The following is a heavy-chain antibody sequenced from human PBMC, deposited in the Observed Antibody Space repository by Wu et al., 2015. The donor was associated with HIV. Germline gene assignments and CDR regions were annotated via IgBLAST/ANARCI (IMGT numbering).Heavy chain of an antibody. CDR3: ARLSLRRFGELFSGADY. CDR2: ITPIFQTA. J-gene: IGHJ4*02. D-gene: IGHD3-10*01. V-gene: IGHV1-69*05. Sequence: QVQLVQSGAEVKKPGSSVKVSCKGSGGTFSSYAISWVRQAPGQGLEWMGGITPIFQTAKYAQKFQGRVTITRDESTSTAYMEVSSLRSDDTAVYYCARLSLRRFGELFSGADYWGQGTLVTVSS. CDR1: GGTFSSYA.